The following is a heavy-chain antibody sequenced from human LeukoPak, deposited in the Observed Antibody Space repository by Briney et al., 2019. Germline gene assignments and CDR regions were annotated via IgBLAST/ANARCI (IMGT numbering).Heavy chain of an antibody. Sequence: SETLSLTCTVSGGSISSSSYYWGWIRQPPGKGLEWIGSIYYSGSTYYNPSLKSRVTISVDTSKNQFSLKLTSVTAADTAVYYCAANSADYNTLGSSYKVWGQGTLVTVSS. CDR3: AANSADYNTLGSSYKV. V-gene: IGHV4-39*01. D-gene: IGHD3-10*01. CDR2: IYYSGST. J-gene: IGHJ4*02. CDR1: GGSISSSSYY.